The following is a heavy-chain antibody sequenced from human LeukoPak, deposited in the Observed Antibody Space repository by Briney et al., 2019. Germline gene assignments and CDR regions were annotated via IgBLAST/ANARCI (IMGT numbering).Heavy chain of an antibody. Sequence: GASVKVSCKASGYTFTSYGISWLRQAPGQGLEWMGWISAYNGNTNYAQKLQGRVTMTTDTSTSTAYMELRSLRSDDTAVYYCARISMVRGVILGPDYWGQGTLVTVSS. CDR3: ARISMVRGVILGPDY. CDR2: ISAYNGNT. J-gene: IGHJ4*02. D-gene: IGHD3-10*01. CDR1: GYTFTSYG. V-gene: IGHV1-18*01.